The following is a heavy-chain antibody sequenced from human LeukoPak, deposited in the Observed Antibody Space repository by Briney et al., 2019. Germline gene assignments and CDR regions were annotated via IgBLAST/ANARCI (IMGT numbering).Heavy chain of an antibody. CDR2: INYSGNA. CDR1: GGSISSGGNY. CDR3: ARNELISSNYYYYGMDV. J-gene: IGHJ6*02. Sequence: PSQTLSLTCTVSGGSISSGGNYWTWIRQNPGKGLEWIGYINYSGNAYYNPSLKSRVTISVDTSKNQFSLKLSSVTAADTAVYYCARNELISSNYYYYGMDVWGQGTTVTVSS. V-gene: IGHV4-31*03.